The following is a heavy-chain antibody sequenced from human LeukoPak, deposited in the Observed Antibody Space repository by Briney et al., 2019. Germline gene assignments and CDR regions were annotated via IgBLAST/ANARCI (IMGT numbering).Heavy chain of an antibody. J-gene: IGHJ3*02. CDR3: ARERSDAFDI. Sequence: GGSLRLSCAASGFTFSSYAMSWVRQAPGKGLEWVAVILYDGSNKYYADSVKGRFTISRDNSKNTLYLQMNSLRAEDTAVYYCARERSDAFDIWGQGTMVTVSS. CDR2: ILYDGSNK. CDR1: GFTFSSYA. V-gene: IGHV3-30-3*01.